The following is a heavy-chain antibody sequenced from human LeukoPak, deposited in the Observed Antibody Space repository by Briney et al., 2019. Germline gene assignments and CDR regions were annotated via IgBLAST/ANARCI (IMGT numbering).Heavy chain of an antibody. CDR1: GFTFSSYG. CDR3: AKELARATYYDFWSGYYHPPDY. V-gene: IGHV3-30*18. J-gene: IGHJ4*02. D-gene: IGHD3-3*01. CDR2: ISYDGSNK. Sequence: GGSLRLSCAASGFTFSSYGMHWVRQAPGKGLEWVAVISYDGSNKYYADSVKGRFTISRDNSKNTLYLQMNSLRAEDTAVYYCAKELARATYYDFWSGYYHPPDYWGQGTLSPSPQ.